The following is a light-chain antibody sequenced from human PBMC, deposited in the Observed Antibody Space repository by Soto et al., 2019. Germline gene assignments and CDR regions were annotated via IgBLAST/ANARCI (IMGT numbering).Light chain of an antibody. CDR1: QSVSGSY. CDR3: QQLNSYPPT. J-gene: IGKJ4*01. V-gene: IGKV3-20*01. CDR2: DAS. Sequence: EIVMMQSPGTLSLSPGEVATLSCRASQSVSGSYLAWYQQKPGQAPRLVIYDASNRATGIPARFSGSGSGTDFTLTISSLEPEDFAVYYCQQLNSYPPTFGGGTKVDIK.